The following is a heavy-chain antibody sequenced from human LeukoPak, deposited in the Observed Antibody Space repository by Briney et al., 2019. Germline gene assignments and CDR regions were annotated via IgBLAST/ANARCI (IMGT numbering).Heavy chain of an antibody. CDR1: GFTFSSYA. D-gene: IGHD6-13*01. CDR2: ISGTGGNT. J-gene: IGHJ4*02. V-gene: IGHV3-23*01. Sequence: GGSLRLSCAASGFTFSSYAMSWVRQAPGKGLEWVSAISGTGGNTYYADSVKGRFTISRDNSKNTLYLQMNSLRAEDTAVYYCAKPPFGSSSWYYFDYWGQGTLVTVSS. CDR3: AKPPFGSSSWYYFDY.